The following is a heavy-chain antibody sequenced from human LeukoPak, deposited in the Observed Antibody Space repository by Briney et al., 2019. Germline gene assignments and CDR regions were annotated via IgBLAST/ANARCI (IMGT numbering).Heavy chain of an antibody. D-gene: IGHD4-17*01. CDR3: ATTVTRRRLELYIDL. J-gene: IGHJ2*01. Sequence: GGSLRLSCAASGFTFSDYYMSWIRQAPGKGLEWVSYISSPGSTIYYADSVKGRFTISRDNAKNSLYLQMNSLRAEDTAVYYCATTVTRRRLELYIDLWGRGTLFTVSS. CDR1: GFTFSDYY. V-gene: IGHV3-11*04. CDR2: ISSPGSTI.